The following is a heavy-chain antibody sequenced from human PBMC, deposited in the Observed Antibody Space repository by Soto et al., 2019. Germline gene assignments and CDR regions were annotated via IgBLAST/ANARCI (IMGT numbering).Heavy chain of an antibody. CDR2: IYYSGST. D-gene: IGHD3-9*01. CDR3: ARERRYYDILTGTVPPQYYFDY. Sequence: PSETLSLTCTVSGGSISSYYWSWIRQPPGKGLEWIGYIYYSGSTNYNPSLKSRVTISVDTSKNQFSLKLSSVTAADTAVYYCARERRYYDILTGTVPPQYYFDYWGQGTLVTVSS. V-gene: IGHV4-59*01. J-gene: IGHJ4*02. CDR1: GGSISSYY.